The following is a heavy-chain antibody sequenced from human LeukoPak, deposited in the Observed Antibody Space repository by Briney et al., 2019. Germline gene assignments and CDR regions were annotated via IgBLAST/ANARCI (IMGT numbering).Heavy chain of an antibody. V-gene: IGHV1-69*06. J-gene: IGHJ6*03. CDR2: IIPIFGTA. Sequence: SVKVSCKASGGTFSSYAISWVRRAPGQGLEWMGGIIPIFGTANYAQKFQGRVTITADKSTSTAYMELSSLRSEDTAVYYCARASYDSSGYYTIGYMDVWGKGTTVTVSS. CDR3: ARASYDSSGYYTIGYMDV. D-gene: IGHD3-22*01. CDR1: GGTFSSYA.